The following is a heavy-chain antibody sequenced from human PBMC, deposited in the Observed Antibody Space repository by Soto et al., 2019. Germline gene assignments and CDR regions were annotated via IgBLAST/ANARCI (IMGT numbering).Heavy chain of an antibody. D-gene: IGHD6-19*01. CDR2: FYSSGSI. CDR3: ARMYSSGSGWFHP. Sequence: LQESGPGLVKPSQTLSLTCFVSGYSITAGGYYWSWIRHHPGKGLEWIVSFYSSGSIIYNPSLRSRVSISADTSSNQFSMSLTSVTAADTARYYCARMYSSGSGWFHPWGQGTLVTVSS. J-gene: IGHJ5*02. CDR1: GYSITAGGYY. V-gene: IGHV4-31*03.